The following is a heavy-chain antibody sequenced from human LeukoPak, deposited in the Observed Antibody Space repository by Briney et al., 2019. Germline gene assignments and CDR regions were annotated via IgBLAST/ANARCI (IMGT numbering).Heavy chain of an antibody. CDR2: ISSSSSYI. CDR1: GFTFSSYS. J-gene: IGHJ6*03. CDR3: ARDRQQQLSYYYYYYYMDV. V-gene: IGHV3-21*01. Sequence: PGGSLRLSCAASGFTFSSYSMNWVRQAPGKGLKWVSSISSSSSYIYYADSVKGRFTISRDNAKNSLYLQMNSLRAEDTAVYYCARDRQQQLSYYYYYYYMDVWGKGTTVTVSS. D-gene: IGHD6-13*01.